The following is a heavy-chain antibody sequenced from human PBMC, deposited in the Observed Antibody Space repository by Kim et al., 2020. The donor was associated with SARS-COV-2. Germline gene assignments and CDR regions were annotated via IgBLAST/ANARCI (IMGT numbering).Heavy chain of an antibody. CDR1: GYSFTNYG. CDR2: ISVYNGNT. D-gene: IGHD3-10*01. V-gene: IGHV1-18*04. CDR3: ARVMQETYFYGSGSLFY. Sequence: ASVKVSCKTSGYSFTNYGINWVRQAPGQGLEWMGWISVYNGNTDYAQKVKGRVTMTTDTSTATAYMELRSLRSDDTAVYYCARVMQETYFYGSGSLFYWGQGTLVTASS. J-gene: IGHJ4*02.